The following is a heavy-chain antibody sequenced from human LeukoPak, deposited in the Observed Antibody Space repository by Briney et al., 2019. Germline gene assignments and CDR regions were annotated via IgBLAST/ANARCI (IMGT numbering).Heavy chain of an antibody. J-gene: IGHJ4*02. V-gene: IGHV5-10-1*01. CDR3: VRQVDCSTTSCYPPEFDF. CDR1: GYSFTNYW. D-gene: IGHD2-2*01. CDR2: IDPSDSYA. Sequence: GESLRISCKGSGYSFTNYWISWVRQMPGKGLEWMGRIDPSDSYASYSPSFQGHVTISADRPISTVYLQWSSLKASDTAIYYCVRQVDCSTTSCYPPEFDFWGQGTLVTVSS.